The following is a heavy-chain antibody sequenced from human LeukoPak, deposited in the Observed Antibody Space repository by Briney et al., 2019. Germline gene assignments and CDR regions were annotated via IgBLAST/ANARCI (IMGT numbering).Heavy chain of an antibody. J-gene: IGHJ4*02. V-gene: IGHV3-33*06. CDR1: GFTFSSYG. CDR3: TNDAGCSGGSFYRHY. D-gene: IGHD2-15*01. Sequence: PGGSLRLSCAASGFTFSSYGMHWVRQAPGKGLEWVAVIWYDGSNKYYADSVKGRFTISRDNSKNTLYLQMNSMRAEDTAVYCCTNDAGCSGGSFYRHYRGQGPLGTVSS. CDR2: IWYDGSNK.